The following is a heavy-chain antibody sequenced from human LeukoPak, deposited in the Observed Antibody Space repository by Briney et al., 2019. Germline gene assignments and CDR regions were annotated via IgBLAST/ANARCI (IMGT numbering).Heavy chain of an antibody. J-gene: IGHJ3*01. CDR2: IGSSSSYI. CDR1: GFTFSSYD. V-gene: IGHV3-21*01. CDR3: ARVDAFDL. Sequence: PGGSLRLSCAASGFTFSSYDMNWVRQAPGKGLEWVSYIGSSSSYIYYADSVKGRFTISRDNAKNSLYLQMNSLRAEDTAVYYCARVDAFDLWGQGTMVTVSS.